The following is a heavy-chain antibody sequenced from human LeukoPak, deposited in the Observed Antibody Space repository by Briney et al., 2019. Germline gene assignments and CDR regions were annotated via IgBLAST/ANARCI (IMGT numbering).Heavy chain of an antibody. CDR1: GFTFSTYW. Sequence: GGSLRLSCAASGFTFSTYWMTSVRQAPGKRLEWVANIKVDGSEEYYVDSVRGRFTISRDNAKNSLYLQMNSLRAEDTAVFYCARGYTGSHWGQGTLVTVS. CDR3: ARGYTGSH. V-gene: IGHV3-7*01. CDR2: IKVDGSEE. D-gene: IGHD1-26*01. J-gene: IGHJ4*02.